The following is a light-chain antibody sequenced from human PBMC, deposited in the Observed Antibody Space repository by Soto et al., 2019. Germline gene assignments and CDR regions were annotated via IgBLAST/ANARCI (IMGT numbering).Light chain of an antibody. CDR1: QSVNNN. Sequence: EIVLTQSPGTLSLSPGERATLSCRASQSVNNNLAWYQQKPGQAPRLLIYGASSRATGIPDRFSGSGSGTDFTLAIGRLEPEDFAVYYCQQYGRSPWTFGQGTKVDIK. CDR3: QQYGRSPWT. V-gene: IGKV3-20*01. J-gene: IGKJ1*01. CDR2: GAS.